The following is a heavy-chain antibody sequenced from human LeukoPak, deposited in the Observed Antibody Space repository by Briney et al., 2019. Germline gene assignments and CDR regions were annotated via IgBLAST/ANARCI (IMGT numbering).Heavy chain of an antibody. J-gene: IGHJ4*02. CDR2: ISSSGSTI. D-gene: IGHD6-13*01. V-gene: IGHV3-48*03. Sequence: GGSLRLSCAASGFTFSSYEMNWVRQAPGNGLEWVSYISSSGSTIYYADSVKGRFTISRDNAKNSLYLQMNSLRAEDTAVYYCAREGPRQLVQGGFDYWGQGTLVTVSS. CDR1: GFTFSSYE. CDR3: AREGPRQLVQGGFDY.